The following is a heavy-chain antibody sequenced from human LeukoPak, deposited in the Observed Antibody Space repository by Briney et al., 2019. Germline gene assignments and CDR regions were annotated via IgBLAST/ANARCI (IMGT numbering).Heavy chain of an antibody. CDR1: GYTLSEIS. J-gene: IGHJ4*02. CDR2: IDREDGQT. D-gene: IGHD5-18*01. Sequence: GASVRVSCTVSGYTLSEISMYWVGQAPGKGLEWMGGIDREDGQTIYAQKFQGRVTMTEDTSTDTAYMEVSRLTSEDTAFYYCATVGYSYAAFDYWSQGTLVTVSS. V-gene: IGHV1-24*01. CDR3: ATVGYSYAAFDY.